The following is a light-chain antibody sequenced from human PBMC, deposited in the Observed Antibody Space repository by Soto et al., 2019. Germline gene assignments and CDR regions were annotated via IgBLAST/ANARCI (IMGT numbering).Light chain of an antibody. J-gene: IGKJ4*01. Sequence: DIQMTQSPSSLSASVGDRVTITCRASQGISNYLAWYQQKPGKVPKLLIYAASTSQSGVPPRFSRSGSGTDFTLTISSLQPEDVATYCCQKYNSAPLTVGGGTKVDSK. CDR2: AAS. CDR1: QGISNY. V-gene: IGKV1-27*01. CDR3: QKYNSAPLT.